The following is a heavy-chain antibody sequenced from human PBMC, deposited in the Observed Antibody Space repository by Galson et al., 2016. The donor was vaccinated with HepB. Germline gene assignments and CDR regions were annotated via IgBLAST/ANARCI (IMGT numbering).Heavy chain of an antibody. Sequence: SLRLSCAASGFTFSSDAMHWVRQAPSKGLEWVAVISYDGNYKSYADAVKGRFTISRDNSKNTLFLQMNSLRPEDTAVYYCARAPPLEGSDYNTQYYVDFWGQGTLVTVAS. CDR1: GFTFSSDA. V-gene: IGHV3-30*04. D-gene: IGHD3-3*01. CDR3: ARAPPLEGSDYNTQYYVDF. CDR2: ISYDGNYK. J-gene: IGHJ4*02.